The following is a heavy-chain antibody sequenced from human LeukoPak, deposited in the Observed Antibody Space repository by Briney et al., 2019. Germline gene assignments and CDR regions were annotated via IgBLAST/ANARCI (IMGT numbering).Heavy chain of an antibody. CDR2: ISYDGSNK. J-gene: IGHJ6*02. V-gene: IGHV3-30-3*01. CDR1: GFTFSSYA. CDR3: ARDYDFWSGYPPLYYYGMDV. Sequence: GSLRLSCAASGFTFSSYAMHWVREAPGEGLGWVSVISYDGSNKYYADSVKGRFTISRDNSKNTLYLQMNSLRAEDTAVYYCARDYDFWSGYPPLYYYGMDVWGQGTTVTVSS. D-gene: IGHD3-3*01.